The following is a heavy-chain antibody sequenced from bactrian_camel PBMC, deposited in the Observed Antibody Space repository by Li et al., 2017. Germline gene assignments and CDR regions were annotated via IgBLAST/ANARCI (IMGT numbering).Heavy chain of an antibody. J-gene: IGHJ4*01. V-gene: IGHV3S40*01. CDR1: VPYFYSAYC. CDR2: TTVGGSGT. CDR3: AAGGNGASGGGCDGVKSKYTY. Sequence: DVQLVESGGDSVQAGGSLRLSCAISVPYFYSAYCVGWFRQAPGKERGGVAATTVGGSGTYIADSVAGRFSISHDNVANMLYLEMVTLKPEDTAMYYCAAGGNGASGGGCDGVKSKYTYWGQGTQVTVS. D-gene: IGHD7*01.